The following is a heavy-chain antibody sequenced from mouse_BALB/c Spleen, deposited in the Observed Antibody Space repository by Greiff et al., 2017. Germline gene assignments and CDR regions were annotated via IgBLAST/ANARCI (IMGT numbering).Heavy chain of an antibody. D-gene: IGHD1-1*01. CDR3: ARGGLRDYYAMDY. J-gene: IGHJ4*01. Sequence: EVQLQQSGPGLVKPSQSLSLTCTVTGYSITSDYAWNWIRQFPGNKLEWMGYISYSGSTSYNPSLKSRISITRDTSKNQFFLQLNSVTTEDTATYYCARGGLRDYYAMDYWGQGTSVTVSS. CDR1: GYSITSDYA. CDR2: ISYSGST. V-gene: IGHV3-2*02.